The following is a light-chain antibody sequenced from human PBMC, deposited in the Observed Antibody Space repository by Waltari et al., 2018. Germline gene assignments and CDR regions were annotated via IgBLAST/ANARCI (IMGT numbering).Light chain of an antibody. CDR3: QTGGHGTWV. CDR2: VNRDGSH. CDR1: SGHRRNI. Sequence: QLVLTQSPSASASLGASVKLTCTLSSGHRRNIIAWHQQQPGKAPRYLMKVNRDGSHSKGDEIPDRFSGSSSGAERYLTISSLQSEDEADYYCQTGGHGTWVFGGGTKLTVL. J-gene: IGLJ3*02. V-gene: IGLV4-69*01.